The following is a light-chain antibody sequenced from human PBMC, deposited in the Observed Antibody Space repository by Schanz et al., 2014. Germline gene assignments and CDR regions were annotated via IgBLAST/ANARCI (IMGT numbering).Light chain of an antibody. Sequence: EIVLTQSPATLSLSPGERATLSCRASQSVSSSLAWYQQKPGQAPRLLIYGASTRATGIPARFSGSGSGTEFTLTISSLQSEDFAVYYCQQYNKWPWTFGQGTKLEIK. V-gene: IGKV3-15*01. CDR1: QSVSSS. CDR3: QQYNKWPWT. J-gene: IGKJ1*01. CDR2: GAS.